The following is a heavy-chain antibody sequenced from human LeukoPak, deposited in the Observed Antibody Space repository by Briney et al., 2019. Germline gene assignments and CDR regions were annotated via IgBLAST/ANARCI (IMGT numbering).Heavy chain of an antibody. V-gene: IGHV3-23*01. Sequence: PGGSLRLSCAASGFTFSTYAMTWVRQAPGKGLEWVSAISGSGGTTYYADSVKGRFTISRDNSRNTLYLQMNSLRAEDTAVYYCAKVVGATTFDYWGQGTLVTVSS. CDR3: AKVVGATTFDY. J-gene: IGHJ4*02. D-gene: IGHD1-26*01. CDR2: ISGSGGTT. CDR1: GFTFSTYA.